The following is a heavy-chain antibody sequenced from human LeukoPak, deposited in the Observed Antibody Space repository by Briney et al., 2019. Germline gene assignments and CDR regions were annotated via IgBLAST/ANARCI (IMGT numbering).Heavy chain of an antibody. J-gene: IGHJ4*02. CDR3: ARDGYSNAIDS. D-gene: IGHD4-11*01. CDR1: GFTFSSYE. CDR2: ISTGGSTI. V-gene: IGHV3-48*03. Sequence: GGSLRLSCAASGFTFSSYEMNWVRQAPGKGLEWVSYISTGGSTIYYADSVKGRFTISRDNAKNSLYLQMNSLRAEDTAVYYCARDGYSNAIDSWGQGTLVTVSS.